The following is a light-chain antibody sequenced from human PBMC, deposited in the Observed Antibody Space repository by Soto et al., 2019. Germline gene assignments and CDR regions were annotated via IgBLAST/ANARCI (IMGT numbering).Light chain of an antibody. CDR1: QSVSSSY. J-gene: IGKJ4*01. V-gene: IGKV3-20*01. Sequence: EIVLTQSPGTLSLSPWERATLSCRASQSVSSSYLAWYQQKPGQAPRLLIYGASNRATGIPDRFSGSGSGTDFTLTISRLEPEDFAVYYCQQYGSSPLTFGGGTKVDI. CDR3: QQYGSSPLT. CDR2: GAS.